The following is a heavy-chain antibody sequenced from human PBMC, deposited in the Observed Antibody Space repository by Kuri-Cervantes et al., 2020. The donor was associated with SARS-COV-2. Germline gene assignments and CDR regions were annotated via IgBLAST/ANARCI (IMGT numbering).Heavy chain of an antibody. D-gene: IGHD1-26*01. J-gene: IGHJ4*02. Sequence: GESLKISCAASGFTFSSYSMNWVRQAPGKGLEWVSSISSSSSYIYYADSVKGRFTISRDNAKNSLYLQMNSLRAEDTAVYYCARVRGAGYWGQGTLVTVSS. V-gene: IGHV3-21*01. CDR1: GFTFSSYS. CDR2: ISSSSSYI. CDR3: ARVRGAGY.